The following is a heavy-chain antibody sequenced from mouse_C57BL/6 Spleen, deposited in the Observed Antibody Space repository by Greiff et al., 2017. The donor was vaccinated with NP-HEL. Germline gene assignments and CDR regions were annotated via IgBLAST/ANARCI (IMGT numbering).Heavy chain of an antibody. Sequence: QVQLQQSGAELVRPGASVKLSCKASGYTFTDYYINWVKQRPGQGLEWIARIYPGSGNTYYNEKFKGKATLTAEKSSSTAYMQLSSLTSEDSAVYFCAREGNEWYFDDWGKGTTVTVSS. CDR1: GYTFTDYY. V-gene: IGHV1-76*01. CDR3: AREGNEWYFDD. J-gene: IGHJ1*03. CDR2: IYPGSGNT. D-gene: IGHD2-1*01.